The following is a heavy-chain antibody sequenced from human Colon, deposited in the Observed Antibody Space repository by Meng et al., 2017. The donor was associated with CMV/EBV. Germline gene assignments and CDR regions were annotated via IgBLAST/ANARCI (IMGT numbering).Heavy chain of an antibody. CDR3: ARRHSSGWYYFDS. Sequence: LRLSCVISGDSVSSTTVGWNWIRQSPSRGLEWLGRIYYRSRWLDDYAVSVKGRITIDADTFQNQISLQLSSVTPEDTAVYYCARRHSSGWYYFDSWGQGTLVTVSS. V-gene: IGHV6-1*01. J-gene: IGHJ4*02. D-gene: IGHD6-19*01. CDR1: GDSVSSTTVG. CDR2: IYYRSRWLD.